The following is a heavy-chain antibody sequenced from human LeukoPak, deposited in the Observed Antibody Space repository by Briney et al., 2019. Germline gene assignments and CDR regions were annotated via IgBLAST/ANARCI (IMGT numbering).Heavy chain of an antibody. CDR2: IYYSGST. Sequence: SETLSLTCTVSGGSISSGGYYWSWIRQHPGKGLEWIGYIYYSGSTYYNPSLKSRVTISVDTSKNQFSLKLSSVTAADTAVYYCARFAINSYYYGSGSYANWFDPWGRGTLVTVSS. D-gene: IGHD3-10*01. V-gene: IGHV4-31*03. CDR1: GGSISSGGYY. CDR3: ARFAINSYYYGSGSYANWFDP. J-gene: IGHJ5*02.